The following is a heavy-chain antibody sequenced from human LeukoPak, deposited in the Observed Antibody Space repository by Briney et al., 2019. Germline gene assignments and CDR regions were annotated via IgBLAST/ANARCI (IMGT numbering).Heavy chain of an antibody. V-gene: IGHV1-8*01. J-gene: IGHJ4*02. CDR2: MNPNSGNT. CDR3: ARGYDILTGYYVDY. CDR1: GHTFTSYD. Sequence: ASVKVSCKASGHTFTSYDINWVRQATGQGLEWMGWMNPNSGNTGYAQKFQGRVTMTRNTSISTAYMELSSLRSEDTAVYYCARGYDILTGYYVDYWGQGTLVTVSS. D-gene: IGHD3-9*01.